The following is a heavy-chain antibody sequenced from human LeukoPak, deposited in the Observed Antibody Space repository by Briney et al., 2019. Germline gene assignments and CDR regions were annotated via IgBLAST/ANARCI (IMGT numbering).Heavy chain of an antibody. CDR2: IYTSGST. D-gene: IGHD3-9*01. J-gene: IGHJ6*03. Sequence: SGPGLVKPSETLSLTCTVSGGSISSYYWGWIRQPAGKGLEWIGRIYTSGSTNYNPSLKSRVTMSVDTSKNQFSLKLSSVTAADTAVYYCARNGETYYDILTGTEEDYYYYMDVWGKGTTVTVSS. CDR1: GGSISSYY. V-gene: IGHV4-4*07. CDR3: ARNGETYYDILTGTEEDYYYYMDV.